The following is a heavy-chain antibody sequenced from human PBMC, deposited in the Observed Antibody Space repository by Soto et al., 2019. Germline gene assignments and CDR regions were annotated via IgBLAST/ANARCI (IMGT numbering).Heavy chain of an antibody. V-gene: IGHV1-69*13. J-gene: IGHJ6*02. CDR2: IIPIFGTA. CDR3: ASSSLYGMDV. Sequence: GASVKVSCKASGGTFSSYAISWVRQAPGQGLEWMGGIIPIFGTANYAQKFQGRVTITADESTSTAYMELSSLRSEGTAVYYCASSSLYGMDVWGQGTTVTVSS. CDR1: GGTFSSYA.